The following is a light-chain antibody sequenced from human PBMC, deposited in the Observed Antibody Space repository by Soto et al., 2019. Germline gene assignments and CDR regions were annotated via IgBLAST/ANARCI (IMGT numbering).Light chain of an antibody. V-gene: IGLV2-14*03. CDR3: SSYATSTTVL. CDR1: SSDVGGYNY. CDR2: DVS. Sequence: QSALTQPASVSGSPGQSITISCTGTSSDVGGYNYVSWYQQHPGRAPQLMIYDVSHRPAGVSNRFSGSRSGNTASLTISGLHAEDEGDYYCSSYATSTTVLFGGGTKLTVL. J-gene: IGLJ2*01.